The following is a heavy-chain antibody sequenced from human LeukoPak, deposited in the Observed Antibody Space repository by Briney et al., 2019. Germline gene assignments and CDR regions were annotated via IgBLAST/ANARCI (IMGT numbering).Heavy chain of an antibody. J-gene: IGHJ4*02. CDR3: ARLNGDYGGGDDY. Sequence: SETLSLTCAVYGGSFSGYYWSWIRQPPGKGLEWIGEINHSGSTNYNPSLKSRVTISVDTSKNQFSLKLSSVTAADTAVYYCARLNGDYGGGDDYWGQGTLVTVSS. V-gene: IGHV4-34*01. CDR2: INHSGST. CDR1: GGSFSGYY. D-gene: IGHD4-17*01.